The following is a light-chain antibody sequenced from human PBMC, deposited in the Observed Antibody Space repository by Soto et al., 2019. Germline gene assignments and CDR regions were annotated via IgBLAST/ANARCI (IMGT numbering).Light chain of an antibody. Sequence: EIVLTQSPGTLSLSPGERATLSCRASQSVSSNLAWYQQKPGQAPRLLIHGATTRATGIPARFGGSGSGTEFTLTISSLQSEDFAVYYCQHYNTWPLTFGGGTKVDIK. CDR1: QSVSSN. J-gene: IGKJ4*01. CDR2: GAT. V-gene: IGKV3-15*01. CDR3: QHYNTWPLT.